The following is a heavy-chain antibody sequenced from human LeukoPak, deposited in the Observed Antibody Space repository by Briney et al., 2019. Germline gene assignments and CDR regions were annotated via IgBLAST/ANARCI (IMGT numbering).Heavy chain of an antibody. CDR1: GGSISSGDYY. J-gene: IGHJ4*02. D-gene: IGHD5-18*01. CDR3: ARGYSYGHTLDY. CDR2: IYYSGST. V-gene: IGHV4-30-4*01. Sequence: PSETLSLTCTVSGGSISSGDYYWSWVRQPPGKGLEWIGYIYYSGSTYYNPSLKSRVTISVDTSKNQFSLKLSSVTAADTAVYYCARGYSYGHTLDYWGQGTLVTVSS.